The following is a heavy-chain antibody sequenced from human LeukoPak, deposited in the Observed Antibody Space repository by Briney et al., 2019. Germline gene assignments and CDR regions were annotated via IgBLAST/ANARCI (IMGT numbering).Heavy chain of an antibody. CDR1: GFTFSSYA. CDR3: AKALGSGPLEDCFDY. CDR2: ISGGTSGT. J-gene: IGHJ4*02. D-gene: IGHD3-10*01. V-gene: IGHV3-23*01. Sequence: GGSLRLSCAASGFTFSSYAMSWVRQAPGKGLEWVSTISGGTSGTHYADSVRGRFTISRDNSRNTLYLQMNSLRAEDTAVYYCAKALGSGPLEDCFDYWGQGTLVTVSS.